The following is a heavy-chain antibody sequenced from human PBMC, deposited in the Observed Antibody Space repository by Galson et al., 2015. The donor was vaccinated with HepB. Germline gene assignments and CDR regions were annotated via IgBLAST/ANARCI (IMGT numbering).Heavy chain of an antibody. J-gene: IGHJ5*02. Sequence: ETLSLTCAVYGGSFSGYYWSWIRQPPGKGLEWIGEINHRGSTNCNPSLKSRVTISVDTSKNQFSLKLSSVTAADTAVYYCARGNWFDPWGQGTLVTVSS. CDR2: INHRGST. CDR1: GGSFSGYY. CDR3: ARGNWFDP. V-gene: IGHV4-34*01.